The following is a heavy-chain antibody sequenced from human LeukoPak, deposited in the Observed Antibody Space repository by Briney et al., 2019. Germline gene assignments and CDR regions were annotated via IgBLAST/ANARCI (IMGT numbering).Heavy chain of an antibody. CDR2: ISGSGGST. CDR1: GFTFSSYA. V-gene: IGHV3-23*01. J-gene: IGHJ4*02. D-gene: IGHD1-26*01. CDR3: AGGPTMAAEYYFDY. Sequence: GGSLRLSCAASGFTFSSYAMSWVRQAPGKGLEWVSAISGSGGSTYYADSVKGRFTISRDNSKNTLYLQMNSLRAEDTAVYHCAGGPTMAAEYYFDYWGQGTLVTVSS.